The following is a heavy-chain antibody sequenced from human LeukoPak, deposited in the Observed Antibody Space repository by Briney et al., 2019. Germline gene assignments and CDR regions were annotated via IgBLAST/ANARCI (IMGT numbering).Heavy chain of an antibody. V-gene: IGHV4-31*03. J-gene: IGHJ6*03. CDR2: IYYSGST. D-gene: IGHD3-10*01. Sequence: SETLSLTCTVSGGSLSSGGYYCSWIRQHPGKGLEWIGYIYYSGSTYYNPSLKSRVTISVDTSKNQFSLKLSSVTAADTAVYYCAREVEWFGEQLYYYYYMDVWGKGTTVTVSS. CDR1: GGSLSSGGYY. CDR3: AREVEWFGEQLYYYYYMDV.